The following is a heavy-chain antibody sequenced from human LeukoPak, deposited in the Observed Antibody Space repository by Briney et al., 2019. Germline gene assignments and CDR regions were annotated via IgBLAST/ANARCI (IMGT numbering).Heavy chain of an antibody. V-gene: IGHV1-69*04. Sequence: ASVKVSCKASGGTFSSYAISRVRQAPGQGLEWMGRIIPILGIANYAQKFQGRVTITADKSTSTAYMELSSLRSEDTAVYYCARLLLFGELFSYYYGMDVWGQGTTVTVSS. CDR1: GGTFSSYA. D-gene: IGHD3-10*01. CDR2: IIPILGIA. CDR3: ARLLLFGELFSYYYGMDV. J-gene: IGHJ6*02.